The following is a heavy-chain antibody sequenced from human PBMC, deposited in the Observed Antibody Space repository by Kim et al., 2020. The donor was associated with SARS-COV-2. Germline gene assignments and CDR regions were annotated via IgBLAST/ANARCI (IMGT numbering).Heavy chain of an antibody. Sequence: ASVKVSCKASGYTFTSYYMHWVRQAPGQGLEWMGIINPSGGSTSYAQKFQGRVTMTRDTSTSTVYMELSSLRSEDTAVYYCARDAPVTYSTSCFRLECLGIWFDPWGQGTLVTVSS. J-gene: IGHJ5*02. V-gene: IGHV1-46*01. CDR3: ARDAPVTYSTSCFRLECLGIWFDP. CDR2: INPSGGST. CDR1: GYTFTSYY. D-gene: IGHD2-2*01.